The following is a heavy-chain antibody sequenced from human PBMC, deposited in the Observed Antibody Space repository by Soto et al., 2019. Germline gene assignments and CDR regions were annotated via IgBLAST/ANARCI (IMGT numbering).Heavy chain of an antibody. V-gene: IGHV4-34*01. J-gene: IGHJ5*02. CDR1: GWSFRVYY. CDR2: INHSGST. CDR3: ARLKRAAAGKRNWFDP. D-gene: IGHD6-13*01. Sequence: AVSLTEAVYGWSFRVYYWSCIRQPPGKGLEWIGEINHSGSTNYNPSLKSRVTISVDTSKNQFSLKLSSVTAADTAVYYCARLKRAAAGKRNWFDPWGQGTLVTVSS.